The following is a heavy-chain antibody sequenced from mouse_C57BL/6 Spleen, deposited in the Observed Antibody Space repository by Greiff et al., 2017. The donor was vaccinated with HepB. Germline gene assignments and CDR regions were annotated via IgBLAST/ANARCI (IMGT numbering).Heavy chain of an antibody. CDR3: TRFYGSSYWYFDV. V-gene: IGHV6-6*01. J-gene: IGHJ1*03. CDR2: IRNKANNHAT. D-gene: IGHD1-1*01. CDR1: GFTFSDAW. Sequence: DVKLVESGGGLVQPGGSMKLSCAASGFTFSDAWMDWVRQSPEKWLEWVAEIRNKANNHATYYAESVKGRFTISRDDSKSSVYLQMNSLRAEDTGIYYCTRFYGSSYWYFDVWGTGTTVTVSS.